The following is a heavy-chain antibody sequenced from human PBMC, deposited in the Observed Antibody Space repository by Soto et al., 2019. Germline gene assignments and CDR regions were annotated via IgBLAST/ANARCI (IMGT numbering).Heavy chain of an antibody. CDR2: ISNSGST. D-gene: IGHD3-10*01. Sequence: SETLSLTCTVSGGSISSGGYYWSWIRQPPGKGLEWIGFISNSGSTNYNPSLKSRVTISLDTSKDQFSLKLSSVSAADTAVYYCAREGRYYGSGSYNWFDPWGQGTLVTVSS. J-gene: IGHJ5*02. V-gene: IGHV4-61*08. CDR3: AREGRYYGSGSYNWFDP. CDR1: GGSISSGGYY.